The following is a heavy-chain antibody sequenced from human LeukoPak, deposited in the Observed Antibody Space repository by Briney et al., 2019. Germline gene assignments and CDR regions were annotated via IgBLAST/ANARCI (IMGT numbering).Heavy chain of an antibody. CDR2: IYTSGST. Sequence: SQTLSLTCTVSGGSISSGSYYWSWIRQPAGKGLGWIGRIYTSGSTNYNPSLKSRVTISVDTSKNQFSLKLSSVTAADTAVYYCARGRYHYYYMDVWGKGTTVTVSS. CDR1: GGSISSGSYY. V-gene: IGHV4-61*02. D-gene: IGHD1-14*01. CDR3: ARGRYHYYYMDV. J-gene: IGHJ6*03.